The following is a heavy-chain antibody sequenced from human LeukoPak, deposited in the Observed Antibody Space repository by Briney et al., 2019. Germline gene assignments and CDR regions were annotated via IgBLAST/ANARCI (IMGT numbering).Heavy chain of an antibody. V-gene: IGHV1-69*01. D-gene: IGHD1-7*01. CDR1: GGTFSSYA. J-gene: IGHJ6*03. CDR3: ARGLRHNWNYIPYYYYYMDV. Sequence: SVKVSCKASGGTFSSYAISWVRQAPGQGLEWMGGIIPIFGTANYAQKFQGRVTITADESTSTAYMELSSLRSEDTAVYYCARGLRHNWNYIPYYYYYMDVWGKGTTVTVSS. CDR2: IIPIFGTA.